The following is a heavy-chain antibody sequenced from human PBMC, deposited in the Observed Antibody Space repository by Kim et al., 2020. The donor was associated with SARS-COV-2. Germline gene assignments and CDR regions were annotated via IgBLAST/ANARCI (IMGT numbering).Heavy chain of an antibody. D-gene: IGHD6-19*01. J-gene: IGHJ6*02. CDR1: GGSISSNNW. V-gene: IGHV4-4*02. CDR2: IYHTGST. Sequence: SETLSLTCAVSGGSISSNNWWSWVRQPPGKGLEWIGDIYHTGSTNYNPSIKSRVTISVDKSKNQFSLKVKSVTAADTAVYYCARPVAGSVWDVWGQGTTVTVSS. CDR3: ARPVAGSVWDV.